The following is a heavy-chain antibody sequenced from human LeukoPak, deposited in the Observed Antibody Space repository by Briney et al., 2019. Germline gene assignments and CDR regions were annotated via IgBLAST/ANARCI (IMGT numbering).Heavy chain of an antibody. J-gene: IGHJ3*02. CDR3: AKDQYYYDSGGYDAFDI. CDR2: IRFDGTSK. CDR1: GFTFSSYG. V-gene: IGHV3-30*02. Sequence: GGSLRLSCAASGFTFSSYGMHWVRQAPGKGLERVAFIRFDGTSKFYADSVKGRFTISRDNSKNTLYLQMNSLRAEDTAVYYCAKDQYYYDSGGYDAFDIWGQGTMVTVSS. D-gene: IGHD3-22*01.